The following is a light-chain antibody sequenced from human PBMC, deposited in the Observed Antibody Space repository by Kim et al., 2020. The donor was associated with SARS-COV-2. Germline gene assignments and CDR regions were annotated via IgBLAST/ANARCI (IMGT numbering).Light chain of an antibody. J-gene: IGLJ2*01. CDR2: NNN. V-gene: IGLV1-44*01. CDR3: AAWDDSLSRVV. Sequence: QSVLTQPPSASGTPGQSVTISCSGSGSNIGGNTVDWYQQLPGTGPKLLIYNNNQRPSGVPDRFYGSKSGTSASLAISGLQSEDEADYHCAAWDDSLSRVVFGGGTQLTVL. CDR1: GSNIGGNT.